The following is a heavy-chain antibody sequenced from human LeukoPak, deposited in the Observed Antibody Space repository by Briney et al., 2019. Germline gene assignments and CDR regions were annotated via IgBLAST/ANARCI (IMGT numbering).Heavy chain of an antibody. J-gene: IGHJ4*02. Sequence: GGSLRLSCAASGFTFSSYAMSWVRQAPGKGLEWASGISGSDGSTNYADSVKGRFTISRENSKNTLYLQMNSLRAEDTAVYYCAKDSAKKYDDYWGQGTLVTVSS. D-gene: IGHD2/OR15-2a*01. CDR2: ISGSDGST. CDR3: AKDSAKKYDDY. V-gene: IGHV3-23*01. CDR1: GFTFSSYA.